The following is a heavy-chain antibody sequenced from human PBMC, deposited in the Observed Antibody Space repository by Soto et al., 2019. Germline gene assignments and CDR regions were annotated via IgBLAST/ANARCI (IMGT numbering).Heavy chain of an antibody. J-gene: IGHJ4*02. D-gene: IGHD2-8*02. CDR3: ARDKITGLFDY. CDR2: INHSGST. CDR1: GGSFSGYY. V-gene: IGHV4-34*01. Sequence: QVQLQQWGAGLLKPSETLSLTCAVYGGSFSGYYWTWIRQPPGTGLEWIGEINHSGSTNYNPSLNARXTXSXXTSQTQCSLKLPSVTAAATAVDYCARDKITGLFDYWGQGTLVTVSS.